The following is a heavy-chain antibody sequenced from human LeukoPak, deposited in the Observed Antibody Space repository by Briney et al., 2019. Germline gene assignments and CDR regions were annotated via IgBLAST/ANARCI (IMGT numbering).Heavy chain of an antibody. J-gene: IGHJ4*02. CDR1: GDSINSLDL. V-gene: IGHV4-4*02. Sequence: PSGTLSLTCTVSGDSINSLDLWSWVRQPPGKGLEWIGEMYLSGTTHSNPSVKSRVTISIDRSKNQFSLKLSSVTAADTAVYYCARGGRDGYNLYDYWGQGTLVTVSS. CDR3: ARGGRDGYNLYDY. D-gene: IGHD5-24*01. CDR2: MYLSGTT.